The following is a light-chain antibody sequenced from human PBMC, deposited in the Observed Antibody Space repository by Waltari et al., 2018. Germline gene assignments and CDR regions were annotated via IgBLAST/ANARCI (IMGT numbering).Light chain of an antibody. CDR3: QQRGA. J-gene: IGKJ3*01. CDR2: DAS. V-gene: IGKV3-11*01. CDR1: QSVSTY. Sequence: EIVLTQSPATLSLSPGERATPSCRASQSVSTYLAWYQHKPGQAPRRLLYDASNRATGIPARFSGSGSGTDFTLTISSLEPEDIAVYYCQQRGAFGPGTKVEIK.